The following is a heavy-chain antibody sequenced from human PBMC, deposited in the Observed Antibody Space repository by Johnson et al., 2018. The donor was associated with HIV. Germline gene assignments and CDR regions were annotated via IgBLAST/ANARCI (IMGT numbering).Heavy chain of an antibody. CDR3: ASGGDYGGNYGAFDI. J-gene: IGHJ3*02. CDR2: ISYDGSNK. V-gene: IGHV3-30-3*01. CDR1: GFTFSSYA. Sequence: QVQLVESGGGVVQPGRSLRLSCAASGFTFSSYAMHWVRQAPGKGLQWVAVISYDGSNKYYADSVKGRFTISRDNSKNTLYLQMHSLRADDTAVYYCASGGDYGGNYGAFDIWGQGTMVTVSS. D-gene: IGHD4-23*01.